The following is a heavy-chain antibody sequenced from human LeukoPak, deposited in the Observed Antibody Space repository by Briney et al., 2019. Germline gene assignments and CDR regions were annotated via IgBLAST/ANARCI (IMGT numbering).Heavy chain of an antibody. V-gene: IGHV3-7*01. J-gene: IGHJ3*02. CDR3: ARFSGRAFDI. CDR1: GFTFSSYW. CDR2: IKEDGSEK. Sequence: GGSLRLSCAASGFTFSSYWMSWVRQAPGKGPEFVANIKEDGSEKSYVDSVRGRFTISRDNAKNSLYLQMNSLRAEDTAVYYCARFSGRAFDIWGQGTMVTVSS.